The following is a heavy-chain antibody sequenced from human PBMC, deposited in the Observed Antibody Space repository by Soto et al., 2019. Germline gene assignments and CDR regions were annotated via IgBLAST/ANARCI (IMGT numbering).Heavy chain of an antibody. D-gene: IGHD3-3*01. CDR1: GFMFSTYG. Sequence: GGSLRLSCAASGFMFSTYGMHWVRQAPGKGLEWVAVIWYDGSNKEYVDSVKGRFTISRDNSKNMLYLQMNSLRAEDTAVYYCARGFGNYFYVMDVWGQGTTVTVSS. CDR2: IWYDGSNK. CDR3: ARGFGNYFYVMDV. V-gene: IGHV3-33*01. J-gene: IGHJ6*02.